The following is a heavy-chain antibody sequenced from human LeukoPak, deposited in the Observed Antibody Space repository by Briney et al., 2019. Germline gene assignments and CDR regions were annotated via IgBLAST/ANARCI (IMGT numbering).Heavy chain of an antibody. D-gene: IGHD3-3*01. CDR3: ARDNTIFGVGTAINYYYYGMDV. CDR2: ISAYNGNT. Sequence: GASVKVSCKASGYTFTSYGISWVRQAPGQGLEWMGWISAYNGNTNYAQKLQGRVTMTTDTSTSTAYMELRSLRFDDTGVYYFARDNTIFGVGTAINYYYYGMDVWGQGTTVTVSS. CDR1: GYTFTSYG. J-gene: IGHJ6*02. V-gene: IGHV1-18*01.